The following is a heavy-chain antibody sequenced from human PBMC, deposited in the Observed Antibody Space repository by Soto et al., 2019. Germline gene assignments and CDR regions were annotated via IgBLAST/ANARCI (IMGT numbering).Heavy chain of an antibody. CDR3: ARGAGTTPPGYYYYGMDV. CDR1: GGTFSSYA. V-gene: IGHV1-69*01. J-gene: IGHJ6*02. D-gene: IGHD1-7*01. Sequence: QVQLVQAGAEVKKPGSSVKVSCKASGGTFSSYAISWVRQAPVQGLEWMGGIIPIFGTANYAQKFQGRVKITADESTSTAYMELSSLRYEDTAVYYCARGAGTTPPGYYYYGMDVWGQGTTVTVSS. CDR2: IIPIFGTA.